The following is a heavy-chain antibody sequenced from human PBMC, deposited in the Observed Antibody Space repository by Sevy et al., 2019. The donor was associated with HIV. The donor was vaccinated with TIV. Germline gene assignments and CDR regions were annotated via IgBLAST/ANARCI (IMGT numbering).Heavy chain of an antibody. Sequence: ASVKVSCKASGYAFTSYYVHWVRQAPGQGLEWMGIINPSGGTSTYAQTCQGRVSMTRDTSTSTVYMELSSLRSEDTAVYYCVRGGAITVYYFDYWGQGSLVTVSS. J-gene: IGHJ4*02. CDR3: VRGGAITVYYFDY. CDR2: INPSGGTS. D-gene: IGHD1-20*01. V-gene: IGHV1-46*01. CDR1: GYAFTSYY.